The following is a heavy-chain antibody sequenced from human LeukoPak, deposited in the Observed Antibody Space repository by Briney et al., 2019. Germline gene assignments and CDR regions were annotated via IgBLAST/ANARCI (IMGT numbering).Heavy chain of an antibody. D-gene: IGHD4-17*01. CDR2: IHTSGSA. CDR3: ARDIVYLIDEDYG. J-gene: IGHJ4*02. CDR1: GSSFNSYY. Sequence: PSETLSLTCTVSGSSFNSYYWSWIRQPAGKGLEWIGRIHTSGSAEYNPSLQSRVTLSVGVSKKQFSLKMTSATAADTAVYYCARDIVYLIDEDYGWGQGTLVTVSS. V-gene: IGHV4-4*07.